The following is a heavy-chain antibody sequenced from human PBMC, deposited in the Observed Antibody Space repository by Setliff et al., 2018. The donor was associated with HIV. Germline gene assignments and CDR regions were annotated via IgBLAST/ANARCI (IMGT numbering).Heavy chain of an antibody. Sequence: GGSLRLSCAASEFTFSYYAMHWVRQAPGKGLEWVAVISSDGTKTNYADSVKGRFTISRDNSKNLLYLQVSSLRVEDTAVYYCARDRGTQHYSFDYWGQGTLVTVSS. CDR3: ARDRGTQHYSFDY. J-gene: IGHJ4*02. V-gene: IGHV3-30*15. CDR2: ISSDGTKT. CDR1: EFTFSYYA. D-gene: IGHD1-26*01.